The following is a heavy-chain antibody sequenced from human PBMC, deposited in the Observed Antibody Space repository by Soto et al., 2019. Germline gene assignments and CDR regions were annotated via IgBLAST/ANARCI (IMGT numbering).Heavy chain of an antibody. D-gene: IGHD3-22*01. Sequence: QLQLQESGPGLVKPSATLSLTCTVSGDSVTISDYYWGWIRQPPGKGLEWIGSIHYSGSTYYRPSLKSRVTISGDTTKKQCSRKLTSVTAADAGVYSCAAHDSGGYYAEYWGQGTLVTVSA. CDR1: GDSVTISDYY. V-gene: IGHV4-39*01. CDR3: AAHDSGGYYAEY. CDR2: IHYSGST. J-gene: IGHJ4*02.